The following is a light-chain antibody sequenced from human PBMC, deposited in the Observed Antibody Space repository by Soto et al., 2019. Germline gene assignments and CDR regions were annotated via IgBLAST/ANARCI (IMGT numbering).Light chain of an antibody. V-gene: IGKV1-33*01. CDR3: QQYDNLPFT. J-gene: IGKJ3*01. CDR1: QDITNY. Sequence: DIQMTQSPSSLSASVRDRVTITCQASQDITNYLNWYQQKPGKAPKLLICDASNLEPGVPSRFSGSGSGTDFTFTISSLQPEDIATDYCQQYDNLPFTFGPGTKVDIK. CDR2: DAS.